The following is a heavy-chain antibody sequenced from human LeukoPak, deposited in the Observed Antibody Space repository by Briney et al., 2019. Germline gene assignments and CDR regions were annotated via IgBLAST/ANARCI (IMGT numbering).Heavy chain of an antibody. CDR2: IYYSGST. CDR1: GGSISSYY. CDR3: ARPNGYDVGNNAFDI. D-gene: IGHD5-18*01. J-gene: IGHJ3*02. Sequence: SETLSLTCTVSGGSISSYYWSWIRQPPGKGLEWIGYIYYSGSTNYNPSLKSRVTISVDTSKNQFSLRLSSVTAADTAVYYCARPNGYDVGNNAFDIWGQGTMVTVSS. V-gene: IGHV4-59*01.